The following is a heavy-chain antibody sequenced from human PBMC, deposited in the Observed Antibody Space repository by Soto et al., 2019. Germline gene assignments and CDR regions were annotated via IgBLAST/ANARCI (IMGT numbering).Heavy chain of an antibody. V-gene: IGHV1-18*01. Sequence: QVQVVQSGPELKKPGASVKVSCKAQGYIFTKYGIGWVRQAPGHGLEWMGLINVYNGDRKVAQKFQDRVSMTTDTATDTAYMELKSLRSGDTAVXXCARLQLGGDRMLNWFDPWGQGTLVTVSX. CDR1: GYIFTKYG. CDR3: ARLQLGGDRMLNWFDP. CDR2: INVYNGDR. J-gene: IGHJ5*02. D-gene: IGHD2-21*02.